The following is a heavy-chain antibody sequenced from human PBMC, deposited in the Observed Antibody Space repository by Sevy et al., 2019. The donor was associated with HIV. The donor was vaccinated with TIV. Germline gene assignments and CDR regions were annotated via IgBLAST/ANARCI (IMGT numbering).Heavy chain of an antibody. D-gene: IGHD3-3*01. J-gene: IGHJ4*02. CDR1: GFTFSTYG. V-gene: IGHV3-30*02. CDR3: AKDPRPSHRITTFGGVDYFEY. CDR2: IRYDESEQ. Sequence: GGSLRLSCAASGFTFSTYGMHWVRQAPGKGLEWVAFIRYDESEQYCADSVKGRCTISRDNSKSTLYLRLSSLRDEDNGVYYCAKDPRPSHRITTFGGVDYFEYWGQGTLVTVSS.